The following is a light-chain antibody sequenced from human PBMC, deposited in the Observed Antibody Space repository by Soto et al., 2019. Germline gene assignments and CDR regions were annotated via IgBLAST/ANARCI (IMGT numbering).Light chain of an antibody. J-gene: IGKJ1*01. CDR3: QQTFGMFPWT. CDR1: QNIRDS. CDR2: AAS. V-gene: IGKV1-39*01. Sequence: DIQMAQSPSSLSASVGDRITITCRASQNIRDSLNWYQHKPGMAPQLMIFAASKLHSGVPSRFSVSGPGTDFNLTISSLQPEDFATYYCQQTFGMFPWTFGQGTKVEMK.